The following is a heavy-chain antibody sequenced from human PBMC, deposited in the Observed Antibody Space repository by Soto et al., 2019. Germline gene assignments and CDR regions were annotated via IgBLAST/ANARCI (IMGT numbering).Heavy chain of an antibody. D-gene: IGHD3-3*01. Sequence: ASVKVSCKASGYTFTGYYMHWVRQAPGQGLEWMGWINPNSGGTNYAQKFQGRVTMTRDTSISTAYMELSRLRSDDTAVYYCAKPSDFWSGYPLPDYWDQGTLVTVSS. J-gene: IGHJ4*02. CDR3: AKPSDFWSGYPLPDY. CDR2: INPNSGGT. CDR1: GYTFTGYY. V-gene: IGHV1-2*02.